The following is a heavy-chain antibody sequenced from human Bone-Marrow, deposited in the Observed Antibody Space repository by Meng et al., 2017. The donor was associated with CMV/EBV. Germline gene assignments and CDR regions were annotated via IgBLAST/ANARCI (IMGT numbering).Heavy chain of an antibody. D-gene: IGHD2-8*01. CDR3: ASGDCTNGVCYNWDY. J-gene: IGHJ4*02. Sequence: SEKVPRKASGGTFSSYAISWVRQAPGQGLEWMGGIIPIFGTANYAQKFQGRVTITTDESTSTAYMELSSLRSEDTAVYYCASGDCTNGVCYNWDYWGQGTLVTVSS. V-gene: IGHV1-69*05. CDR1: GGTFSSYA. CDR2: IIPIFGTA.